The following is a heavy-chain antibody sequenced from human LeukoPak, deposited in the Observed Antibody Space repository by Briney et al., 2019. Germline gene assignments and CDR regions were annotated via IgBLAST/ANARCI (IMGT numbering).Heavy chain of an antibody. V-gene: IGHV3-48*01. Sequence: GGSLRLSCAASGFTFSAYSMNLVRQVPGKGLEWVSYISSGSRTIYYADSVKGRFTVSRDNAKNSLNLQMDSLRAEDTAVYYCARESITGHRDFDYWGQGTLVTVSS. CDR3: ARESITGHRDFDY. CDR2: ISSGSRTI. J-gene: IGHJ4*02. D-gene: IGHD1-20*01. CDR1: GFTFSAYS.